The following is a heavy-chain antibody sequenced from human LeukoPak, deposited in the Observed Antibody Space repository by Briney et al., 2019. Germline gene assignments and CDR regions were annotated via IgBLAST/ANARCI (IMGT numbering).Heavy chain of an antibody. CDR1: GFTFSTYN. CDR3: VRVRQVGDYNYFDY. Sequence: PGGSLRLSCAASGFTFSTYNMHWVRRPPGKGLEWVSGIDTAGDTYYPDSVKGRFTISRQNAKISLYLHMSSLRAGDTAIYYCVRVRQVGDYNYFDYWGQGTLVTVSS. D-gene: IGHD4-11*01. V-gene: IGHV3-13*01. CDR2: IDTAGDT. J-gene: IGHJ4*02.